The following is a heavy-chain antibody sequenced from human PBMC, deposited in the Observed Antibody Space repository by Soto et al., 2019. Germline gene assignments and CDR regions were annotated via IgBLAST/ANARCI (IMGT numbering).Heavy chain of an antibody. D-gene: IGHD4-4*01. CDR3: ARDAPTVAAQYDY. CDR2: ISAYNGNT. V-gene: IGHV1-18*01. J-gene: IGHJ4*02. CDR1: GYTFTSYG. Sequence: QVQLVQSGAEVKKPGASVKVSCKASGYTFTSYGISWVRQAPGQGLEWMGWISAYNGNTNNAQKLQGRVTMTTDTTTRTAYMELRSLRSDERAVYYCARDAPTVAAQYDYWGQGPLVTVSP.